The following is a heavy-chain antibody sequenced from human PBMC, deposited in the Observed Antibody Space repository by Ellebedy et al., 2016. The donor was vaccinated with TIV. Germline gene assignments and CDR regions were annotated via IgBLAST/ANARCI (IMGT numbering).Heavy chain of an antibody. J-gene: IGHJ4*02. CDR2: ITSGGST. Sequence: GESLKISCAASGFTFSSYAMCWVRQAPGKGLEWVLTITSGGSTYYADSVKGRFTSSRDNSRNTLYLQMNSLRAEDTAVYYCSRGIAAVMYWGQGTLVTVSS. V-gene: IGHV3-23*01. CDR3: SRGIAAVMY. CDR1: GFTFSSYA. D-gene: IGHD6-13*01.